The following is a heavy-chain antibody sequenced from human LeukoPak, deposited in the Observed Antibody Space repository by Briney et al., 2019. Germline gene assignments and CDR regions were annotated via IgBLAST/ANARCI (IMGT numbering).Heavy chain of an antibody. J-gene: IGHJ3*02. CDR3: ARDWATMVRGVMSAFDI. V-gene: IGHV4-34*01. CDR1: GGSFSGYY. Sequence: ESSETLSLTCAVYGGSFSGYYWSWIRQPPGKGLEWIGEINHSGSTNYNPSLKSRVTISVDTSKNQFSLKLSSVTAADTAVYYCARDWATMVRGVMSAFDIWGQGTMVTVSS. D-gene: IGHD3-10*01. CDR2: INHSGST.